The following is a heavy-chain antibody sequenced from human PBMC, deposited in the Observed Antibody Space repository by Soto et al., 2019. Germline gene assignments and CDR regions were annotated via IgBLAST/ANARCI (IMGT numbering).Heavy chain of an antibody. V-gene: IGHV4-31*03. CDR1: GGSITSGGYY. J-gene: IGHJ4*02. Sequence: SETLSLTCTVSGGSITSGGYYWSWIRQHPEKGLEWIGYIHYSGSTYYNPSLKSRVTISLDTSKNQFSLKLSSVTAADTAVYYCAREDRSYYDGSGFYHWGQGTLVTISS. D-gene: IGHD3-22*01. CDR3: AREDRSYYDGSGFYH. CDR2: IHYSGST.